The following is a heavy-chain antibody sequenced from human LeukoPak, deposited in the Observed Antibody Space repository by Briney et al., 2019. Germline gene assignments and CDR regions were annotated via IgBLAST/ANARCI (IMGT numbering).Heavy chain of an antibody. V-gene: IGHV3-7*01. CDR1: GFTVSSNY. D-gene: IGHD3-3*01. J-gene: IGHJ4*02. CDR3: ATDRGWRTSGYYLYYFEY. Sequence: GGSLRLSCAASGFTVSSNYMSWVRQAPGKGLEWVASIKHDGSEKYYVDSVRGRFTISRDNTMNSLYLQMSSLRAEDTAVYYCATDRGWRTSGYYLYYFEYWGQGTLVTFSS. CDR2: IKHDGSEK.